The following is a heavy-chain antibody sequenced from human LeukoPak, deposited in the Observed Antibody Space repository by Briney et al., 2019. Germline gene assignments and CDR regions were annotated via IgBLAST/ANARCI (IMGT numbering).Heavy chain of an antibody. CDR1: GGSISSGGYY. J-gene: IGHJ4*02. CDR2: IYNSGST. V-gene: IGHV4-31*03. D-gene: IGHD2-8*01. Sequence: LQTLSLTCTVSGGSISSGGYYWNWIRQHPGKGLEWIGYIYNSGSTYYNPSVKSRSTISLDTSKNQISLKLSSVIAADTAVYYCARGYCTNGVCSSDYFDYWGQGTLVTVSS. CDR3: ARGYCTNGVCSSDYFDY.